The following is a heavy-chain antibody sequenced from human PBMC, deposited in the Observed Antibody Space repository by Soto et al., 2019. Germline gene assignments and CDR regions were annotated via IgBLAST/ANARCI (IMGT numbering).Heavy chain of an antibody. D-gene: IGHD3-3*01. CDR2: ISGSGDTT. CDR3: AKDLEGVVADYLDY. J-gene: IGHJ4*02. CDR1: GFTFSSYA. Sequence: SLRLSCAASGFTFSSYAMSWVRQAPGKGLEWVSEISGSGDTTHYADSVKGRFTVSRDNSKNTLYLQMNSLRTEDAGVYYCAKDLEGVVADYLDYWGKGTLVTVSS. V-gene: IGHV3-23*01.